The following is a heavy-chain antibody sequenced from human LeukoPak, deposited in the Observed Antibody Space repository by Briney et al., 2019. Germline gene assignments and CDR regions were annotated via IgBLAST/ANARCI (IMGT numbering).Heavy chain of an antibody. CDR3: ARDYVYDNSGHLD. Sequence: GGSLRLSCAASGCTFSSYWMSWVRQAPGKGLEGVANIKQDGSEKDYVDSVKGRFTISRDNAKNSLYLQMNSLRAEDTAVYYCARDYVYDNSGHLDWGQGTLVTVSS. J-gene: IGHJ4*02. V-gene: IGHV3-7*01. CDR1: GCTFSSYW. CDR2: IKQDGSEK. D-gene: IGHD3-22*01.